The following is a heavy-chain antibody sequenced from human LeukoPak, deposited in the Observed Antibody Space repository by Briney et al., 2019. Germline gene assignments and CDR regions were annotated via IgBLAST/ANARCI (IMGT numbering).Heavy chain of an antibody. D-gene: IGHD3-22*01. V-gene: IGHV3-9*01. Sequence: HPGGSLRLSCAASGFTFDDYAMHWVRQAPGKGLEWVSGISWKSGSIGYADSVKGRFTISRDNAKNSLYLQMNSLRAEDTALYYCAKVGLYYDSSGYYDYWGQGTLVTVSS. CDR3: AKVGLYYDSSGYYDY. CDR2: ISWKSGSI. J-gene: IGHJ4*02. CDR1: GFTFDDYA.